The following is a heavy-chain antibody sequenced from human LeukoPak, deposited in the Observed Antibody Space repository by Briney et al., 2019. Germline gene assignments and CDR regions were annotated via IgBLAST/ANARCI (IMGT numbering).Heavy chain of an antibody. J-gene: IGHJ3*01. CDR3: ARHERFCSGGSCYGPDAFDV. Sequence: SETLSLTCTVSGGSITSSNYYWGWVSQPPGKGLEWIASIYYGGITYHNPSLKSRVTISVDTSKNQFSLRLSSVTATDTAVYYCARHERFCSGGSCYGPDAFDVWGQGTMVTVSS. D-gene: IGHD2-15*01. V-gene: IGHV4-39*01. CDR2: IYYGGIT. CDR1: GGSITSSNYY.